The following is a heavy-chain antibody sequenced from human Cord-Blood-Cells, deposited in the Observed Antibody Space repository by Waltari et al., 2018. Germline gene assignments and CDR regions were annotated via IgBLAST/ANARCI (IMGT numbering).Heavy chain of an antibody. V-gene: IGHV4-38-2*02. CDR1: GYSISSGYY. CDR2: IYHSGST. Sequence: QVQLQESGPGLVKPSETLSLTCTVSGYSISSGYYWGWIRQPPGKGLEWIGSIYHSGSTYSNPSLESRVTISVDTSKNQFSLKLSSVTAADTAVYYCARDLHCSSTSCYTDDAFDIWGQGTMVTVSS. D-gene: IGHD2-2*02. J-gene: IGHJ3*02. CDR3: ARDLHCSSTSCYTDDAFDI.